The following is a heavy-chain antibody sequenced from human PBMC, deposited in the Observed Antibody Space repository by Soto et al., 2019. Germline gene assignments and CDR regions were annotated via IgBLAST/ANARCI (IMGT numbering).Heavy chain of an antibody. CDR3: VASNFPSPGGGP. CDR1: GFSLLSFA. Sequence: QMQLVQAGPEVQKPGTSVKVSCKASGFSLLSFAVDWVRQTGGQRLELIGSVVVGYGNTVYSPNFQDIATITGDISTSVAYVYLGSLTSEDTAVYYCVASNFPSPGGGPWCRGTLVTVSS. V-gene: IGHV1-58*01. CDR2: VVVGYGNT. D-gene: IGHD2-2*01. J-gene: IGHJ5*02.